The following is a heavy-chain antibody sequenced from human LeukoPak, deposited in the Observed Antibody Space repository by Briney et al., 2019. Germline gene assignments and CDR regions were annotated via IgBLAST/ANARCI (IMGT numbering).Heavy chain of an antibody. CDR2: ISAYNGNT. Sequence: SVKVSCKASGYTFTSYGISWVRQAPGQGLEWTGWISAYNGNTNYAQKLQGRVTMTTDTSTSTAYMELRSLRSDDTAVYYCARDELWFGEYDAFDIWGQGTMVTVSS. CDR3: ARDELWFGEYDAFDI. CDR1: GYTFTSYG. J-gene: IGHJ3*02. V-gene: IGHV1-18*01. D-gene: IGHD3-10*01.